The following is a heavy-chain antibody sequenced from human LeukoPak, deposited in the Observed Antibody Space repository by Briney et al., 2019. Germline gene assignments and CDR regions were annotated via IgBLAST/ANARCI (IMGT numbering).Heavy chain of an antibody. D-gene: IGHD3-10*01. CDR2: ISSSASSR. CDR3: AKDQGRGLGSYSWGNFDY. V-gene: IGHV3-23*01. CDR1: GFTFSSFA. J-gene: IGHJ4*02. Sequence: GGSLRLSCAASGFTFSSFAMSWVRQAPGKGLEWVSAISSSASSRPYADSVKGRFTISRNNSKNTLYLEMNSLRAEDTAVYYCAKDQGRGLGSYSWGNFDYWGQGTLVTVSS.